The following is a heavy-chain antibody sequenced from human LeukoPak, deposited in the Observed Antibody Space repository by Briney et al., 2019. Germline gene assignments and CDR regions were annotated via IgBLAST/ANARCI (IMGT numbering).Heavy chain of an antibody. CDR2: INHSGST. J-gene: IGHJ5*02. CDR1: GGSFSGYY. CDR3: ARGYIVLMVYAISGWFDP. Sequence: SETLSLTCAVYGGSFSGYYWSWIRQPPGKGLEWIGEINHSGSTNYNPSLKSRVTISVDTSKNQFSLKLSSVTAADTAVYYCARGYIVLMVYAISGWFDPWGQGTLVTVSS. D-gene: IGHD2-8*01. V-gene: IGHV4-34*01.